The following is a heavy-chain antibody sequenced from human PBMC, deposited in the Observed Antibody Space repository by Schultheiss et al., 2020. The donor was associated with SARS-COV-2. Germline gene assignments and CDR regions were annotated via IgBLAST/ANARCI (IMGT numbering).Heavy chain of an antibody. CDR2: IYYSGST. V-gene: IGHV4-59*01. CDR3: ARRMFYYYGMDV. Sequence: SETLSLTCTVSGGSISSYYWSWIRQPPGKGLEWIGYIYYSGSTNYNPSLKSRVTISVDTSKNQFSLKLSSVTAADTAVYFCARRMFYYYGMDVWGQGTTVTVSS. CDR1: GGSISSYY. J-gene: IGHJ6*02. D-gene: IGHD3-10*02.